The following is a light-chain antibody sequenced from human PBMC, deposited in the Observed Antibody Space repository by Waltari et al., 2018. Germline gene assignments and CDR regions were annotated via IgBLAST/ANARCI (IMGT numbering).Light chain of an antibody. J-gene: IGKJ4*01. CDR2: GAS. CDR3: QQYDKWPPLT. Sequence: EVVMTQSPATLSVSPGERATLSCRASQSVGSSLAWYQQKPGQAPRLLMYGASTRATGIPARFSGGGSGTEFTLTISSLQSEDFAVYYCQQYDKWPPLTFGGGTKEEIK. CDR1: QSVGSS. V-gene: IGKV3-15*01.